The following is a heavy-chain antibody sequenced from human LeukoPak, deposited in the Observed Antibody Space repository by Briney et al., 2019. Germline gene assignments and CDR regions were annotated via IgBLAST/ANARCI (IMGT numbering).Heavy chain of an antibody. V-gene: IGHV3-74*01. CDR2: INSDGSST. CDR3: AKAMAPFYDYFDY. CDR1: GFTFSSHW. J-gene: IGHJ4*02. D-gene: IGHD3-10*01. Sequence: GGSLRLSCAASGFTFSSHWMHWVRQAPGKGLVWVSRINSDGSSTNYEDAVKGRFTVSRDNAKNTLYLQMNSLRAEDTAVYYCAKAMAPFYDYFDYWGQGTLVTVSA.